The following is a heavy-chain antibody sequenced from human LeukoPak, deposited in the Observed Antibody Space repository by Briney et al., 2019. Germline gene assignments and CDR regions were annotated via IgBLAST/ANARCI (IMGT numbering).Heavy chain of an antibody. CDR1: GFTFGDYA. CDR3: TRPPYYDFWSGYSPFDY. D-gene: IGHD3-3*01. J-gene: IGHJ4*02. V-gene: IGHV3-49*03. CDR2: IRSKAYGGTT. Sequence: GGSLRLSCTASGFTFGDYAMSWFRQAPGKGLEWVGFIRSKAYGGTTEYAASVKGRFTISRDNSKSIAYLQMNSLKTEDTAVYYCTRPPYYDFWSGYSPFDYWGQGTLVTVSS.